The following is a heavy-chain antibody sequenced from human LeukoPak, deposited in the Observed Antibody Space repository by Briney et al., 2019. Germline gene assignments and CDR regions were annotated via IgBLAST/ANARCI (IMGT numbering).Heavy chain of an antibody. CDR3: AKAFGSSWVYYDY. CDR2: FSGSGGST. V-gene: IGHV3-23*01. CDR1: GFTFSSYA. D-gene: IGHD6-13*01. Sequence: GGSLRLSCAASGFTFSSYAMSWVRQAPGKGLECISGFSGSGGSTYYADSVRGRFTISRDNARNTLFLQLNSVSAEDTAVYYCAKAFGSSWVYYDYWGLGTLVTVSS. J-gene: IGHJ4*02.